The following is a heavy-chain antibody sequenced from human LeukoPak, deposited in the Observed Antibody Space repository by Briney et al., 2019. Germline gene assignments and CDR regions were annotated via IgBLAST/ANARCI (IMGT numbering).Heavy chain of an antibody. CDR1: GYTFTSYD. J-gene: IGHJ3*02. CDR2: INPNSGGT. V-gene: IGHV1-2*02. D-gene: IGHD1-26*01. Sequence: ASVKVSCKASGYTFTSYDINWVRQAPGQGLEWMGWINPNSGGTNYAQKFQGRVTMTRDTSISTAYMELSRLRSDDTAVYYCARVGATNDAFDIWGQGTMVTVSS. CDR3: ARVGATNDAFDI.